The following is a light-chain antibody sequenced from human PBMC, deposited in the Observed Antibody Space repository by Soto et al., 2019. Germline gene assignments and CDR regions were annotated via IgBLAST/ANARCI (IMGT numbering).Light chain of an antibody. Sequence: DIQMTQSPSSLSASVGDRVTITCRASQNIDIFLNWYHQKPGRAPNLLIYGASTLQNGVPSRFSGSGSGTEFSLTISSLQPEDCGTYYCQQSYSAPPLTFGAGTKVDIQ. V-gene: IGKV1-39*01. J-gene: IGKJ4*01. CDR3: QQSYSAPPLT. CDR1: QNIDIF. CDR2: GAS.